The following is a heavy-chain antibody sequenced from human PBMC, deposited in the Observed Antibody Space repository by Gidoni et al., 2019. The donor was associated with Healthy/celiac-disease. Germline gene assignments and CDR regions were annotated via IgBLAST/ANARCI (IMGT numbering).Heavy chain of an antibody. Sequence: QVQLVQSGAEVKKPGASVKVSCKASGYTFTSYGISWVRQAPGQGLEWMGWISAYKGNTNYAQKLQGRVTMTTDTSTSTAYMELRSLRSDDTAVYYCARAVLLGTAAAVWFDPWGQGTLVTVSS. D-gene: IGHD2-2*01. CDR2: ISAYKGNT. J-gene: IGHJ5*02. CDR1: GYTFTSYG. CDR3: ARAVLLGTAAAVWFDP. V-gene: IGHV1-18*01.